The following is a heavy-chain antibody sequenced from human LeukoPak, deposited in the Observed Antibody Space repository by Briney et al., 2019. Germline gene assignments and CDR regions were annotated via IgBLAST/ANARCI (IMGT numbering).Heavy chain of an antibody. CDR3: ARVLIAAAGTRYFDY. J-gene: IGHJ4*02. Sequence: GGSLRLSCAASAFIFSSYGMHWVRQAPGKGLEWVAYIQYDGSNKQYADSVKGRFTISRDNSKNTLYLQMNSLRAEDTAVYYCARVLIAAAGTRYFDYWGQGTLVTVSS. CDR1: AFIFSSYG. V-gene: IGHV3-30*02. D-gene: IGHD6-13*01. CDR2: IQYDGSNK.